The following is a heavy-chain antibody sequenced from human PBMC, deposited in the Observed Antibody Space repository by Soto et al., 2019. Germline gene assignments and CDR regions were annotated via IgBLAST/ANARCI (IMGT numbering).Heavy chain of an antibody. CDR1: GGSISSYY. CDR3: ARDRGILRFLEWFPPSYEMDV. V-gene: IGHV4-59*12. Sequence: SETLSLTCTVSGGSISSYYWSWIRQPPGKGLEWIGYIYYSGSTNYNPSLKSRVTISVDTSKNQFSLKLSSVTAADTAVYYCARDRGILRFLEWFPPSYEMDVWGQGTTVTVSS. D-gene: IGHD3-3*01. CDR2: IYYSGST. J-gene: IGHJ6*02.